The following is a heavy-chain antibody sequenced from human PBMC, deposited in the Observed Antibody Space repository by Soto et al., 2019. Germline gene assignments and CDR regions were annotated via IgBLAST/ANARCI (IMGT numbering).Heavy chain of an antibody. CDR3: ARVAMWFGELRYGMDV. D-gene: IGHD3-10*01. Sequence: QVQLVQSGAEVKKPGASVKVSCKASGYTFTGYYMHWVRQAPGQGLEWMGWINPNSGGTNYAQKFQGWVTMPXXTXITXAYMELSRLRSDDTAVYYCARVAMWFGELRYGMDVWGQGTTVTVSS. CDR2: INPNSGGT. J-gene: IGHJ6*02. CDR1: GYTFTGYY. V-gene: IGHV1-2*04.